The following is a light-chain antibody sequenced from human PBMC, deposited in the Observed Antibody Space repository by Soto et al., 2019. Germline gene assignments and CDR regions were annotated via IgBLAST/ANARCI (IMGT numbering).Light chain of an antibody. CDR3: QSFASSLSGSV. Sequence: QSVLTQPPSVSGAPGQRVTISCTGSSSNIGAGYDVHWYQQLPGTAPKLLIYGNNNRPSGVPDRFSGSKSGTSASLAIAGLQAEDEADYYCQSFASSLSGSVFGGGTKLTVL. CDR2: GNN. V-gene: IGLV1-40*01. J-gene: IGLJ3*02. CDR1: SSNIGAGYD.